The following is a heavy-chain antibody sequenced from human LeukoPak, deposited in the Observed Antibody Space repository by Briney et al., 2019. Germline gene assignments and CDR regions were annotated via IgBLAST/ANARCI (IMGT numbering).Heavy chain of an antibody. D-gene: IGHD2-15*01. CDR1: GGSMSSGGYY. CDR2: IYYSGST. V-gene: IGHV4-31*03. CDR3: ARAGYCSGGSCYDAFDI. Sequence: PSETLSLTCTVSGGSMSSGGYYWSWIRQHPGKGLEWIGYIYYSGSTYYNPSLKSRVTISVDTSKNQFSLKLSSVTAADTAVYYCARAGYCSGGSCYDAFDIWGQGTMVTVSS. J-gene: IGHJ3*02.